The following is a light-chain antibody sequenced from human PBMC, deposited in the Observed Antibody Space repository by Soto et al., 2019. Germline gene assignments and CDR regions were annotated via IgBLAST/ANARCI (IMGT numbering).Light chain of an antibody. J-gene: IGKJ1*01. CDR2: WAS. Sequence: DIVMTQSPDSLAVSLGERATINCMSSQSVLYSSNNENYLAWYQQKPGQPPKLLIYWASTRESGVPDRFSGSGSGTDFTLTISSLQAEDVAVYYCQQYYSPPPTFGQGTKVEIK. CDR1: QSVLYSSNNENY. V-gene: IGKV4-1*01. CDR3: QQYYSPPPT.